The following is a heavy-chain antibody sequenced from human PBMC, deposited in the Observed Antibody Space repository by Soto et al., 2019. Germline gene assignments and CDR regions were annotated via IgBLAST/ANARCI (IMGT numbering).Heavy chain of an antibody. CDR2: IIPIFGTA. CDR3: VREEDRFGELYYYYGMDV. V-gene: IGHV1-69*13. Sequence: SVKVSCKASGGTFSSYAISWVRQAPGQGLEWMGGIIPIFGTANYAQKFQGRVTITADESTSTAYMELSSLRSEDTAVYYCVREEDRFGELYYYYGMDVWGQGTTVTVSS. CDR1: GGTFSSYA. J-gene: IGHJ6*02. D-gene: IGHD3-10*01.